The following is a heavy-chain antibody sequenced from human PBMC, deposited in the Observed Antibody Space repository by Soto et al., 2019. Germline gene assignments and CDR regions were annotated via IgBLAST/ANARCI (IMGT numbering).Heavy chain of an antibody. CDR1: GYTFTSYA. Sequence: ASVKVSCKASGYTFTSYAMHWVRQAPGQRHEWMGWINAVNGNTKYSQKFQGRVTITSYTSASTAYMELSSLRSEDTAVYYCARGGSLYWYFDLWGRGTLVTVSS. D-gene: IGHD1-26*01. J-gene: IGHJ2*01. V-gene: IGHV1-3*01. CDR2: INAVNGNT. CDR3: ARGGSLYWYFDL.